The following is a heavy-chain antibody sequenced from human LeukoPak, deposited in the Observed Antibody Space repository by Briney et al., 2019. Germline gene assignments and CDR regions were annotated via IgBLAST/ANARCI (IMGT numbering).Heavy chain of an antibody. D-gene: IGHD3-10*01. V-gene: IGHV3-30*18. CDR2: ISYDGSNK. CDR3: AKDGLVWFGELN. J-gene: IGHJ4*02. Sequence: GGSLRLSCAASGFTFSSYGMHWVRQAPGKGLEWVAVISYDGSNKYYADSVKGRFTISRDNSKNTLYLQMNSLRAEDTAVYYCAKDGLVWFGELNWGQGTLVTVSS. CDR1: GFTFSSYG.